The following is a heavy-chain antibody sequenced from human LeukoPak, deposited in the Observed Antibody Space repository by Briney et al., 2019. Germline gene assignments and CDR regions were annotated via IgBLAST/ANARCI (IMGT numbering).Heavy chain of an antibody. J-gene: IGHJ4*02. CDR2: INPNSGGT. CDR3: AREPADSSGYYYVSDYFDY. CDR1: GYTFTGYY. D-gene: IGHD3-22*01. V-gene: IGHV1-2*02. Sequence: ASVKVSCKASGYTFTGYYTHWVRQAPGQGLEWMGWINPNSGGTNYAQKFQGRVTMTRDTSISTAYMELSRLRSDDTAVYYCAREPADSSGYYYVSDYFDYWGQGTLVTVSS.